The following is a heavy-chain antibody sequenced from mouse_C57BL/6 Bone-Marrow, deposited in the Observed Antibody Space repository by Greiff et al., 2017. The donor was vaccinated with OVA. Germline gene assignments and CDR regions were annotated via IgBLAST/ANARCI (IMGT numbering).Heavy chain of an antibody. CDR3: AQLDRFAY. Sequence: DVKLQESGPELVKPGASVKISCKASGYSFTGYYMNWVKQSPEKSLEWIGEINPSTGGTTYNQKFKAKATLTVDKSSSTAYMQLKSLTSEDSAVYYCAQLDRFAYWGQGTLVTVSA. J-gene: IGHJ3*01. V-gene: IGHV1-42*01. CDR2: INPSTGGT. CDR1: GYSFTGYY. D-gene: IGHD1-3*01.